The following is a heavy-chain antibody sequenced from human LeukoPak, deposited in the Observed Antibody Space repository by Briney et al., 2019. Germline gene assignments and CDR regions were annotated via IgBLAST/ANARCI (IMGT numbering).Heavy chain of an antibody. J-gene: IGHJ5*02. CDR2: IYSGGST. D-gene: IGHD3-22*01. V-gene: IGHV3-53*01. CDR3: ARSPTDTSGYRS. Sequence: RPGGSLRLSCAASGFTVSSNYMSWVRQAPGKGLEWVSVIYSGGSTYYADSVMGRFTISRDNSENTLYLQMNSLRAEDTAVYYCARSPTDTSGYRSWGQGTLVTVSS. CDR1: GFTVSSNY.